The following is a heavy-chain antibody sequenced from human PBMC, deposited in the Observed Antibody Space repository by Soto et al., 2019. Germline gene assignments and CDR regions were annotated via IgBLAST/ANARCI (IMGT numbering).Heavy chain of an antibody. CDR3: ARHSNWRGFEY. D-gene: IGHD1-1*01. CDR1: GDSVSSGNYY. CDR2: IHDSGST. V-gene: IGHV4-61*01. J-gene: IGHJ4*02. Sequence: QVQLQESGPGLVKPSETLSLSCTVSGDSVSSGNYYWSWIRQPPGKGLEWLGCIHDSGSTNENPSLKSRVTMSVDTAKNQFSLKLRSVTDADTAVYYCARHSNWRGFEYWGQGILVTVSS.